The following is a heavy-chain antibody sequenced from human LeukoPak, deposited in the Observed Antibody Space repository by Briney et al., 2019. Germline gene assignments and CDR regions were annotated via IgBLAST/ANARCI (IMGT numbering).Heavy chain of an antibody. Sequence: PGGSLRLSCAASGFTFSTYGMSWVRQAPGEGLEWVSSISGTVGGTYYADSVKGRFTISRDNSKNTLYLQMNTLRAEDTAIYYCAKVLGVANWADAFDIWGQGTMVTVSS. J-gene: IGHJ3*02. D-gene: IGHD7-27*01. CDR3: AKVLGVANWADAFDI. CDR1: GFTFSTYG. CDR2: ISGTVGGT. V-gene: IGHV3-23*01.